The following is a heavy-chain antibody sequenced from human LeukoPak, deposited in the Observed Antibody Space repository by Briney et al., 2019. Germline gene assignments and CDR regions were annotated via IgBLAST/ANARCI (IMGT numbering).Heavy chain of an antibody. CDR3: ARHGSGSVVPVGFDP. D-gene: IGHD2-15*01. V-gene: IGHV4-34*01. Sequence: PSETLSLTCAVYGGSFSGYYWSWIRQPPGKGLEWIGEINHSGSTNYNPSLKSRVTISVDTSKNQFSLKLSSVTAADTAVYYCARHGSGSVVPVGFDPWGQGTLVTVSS. J-gene: IGHJ5*02. CDR2: INHSGST. CDR1: GGSFSGYY.